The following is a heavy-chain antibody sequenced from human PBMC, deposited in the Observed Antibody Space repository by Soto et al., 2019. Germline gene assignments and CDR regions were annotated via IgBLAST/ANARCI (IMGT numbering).Heavy chain of an antibody. D-gene: IGHD2-15*01. V-gene: IGHV4-39*01. CDR2: LYYSGNT. CDR3: ARGGGSTFNWFDP. J-gene: IGHJ5*02. CDR1: GGSISSFNYF. Sequence: QLQLQESGPGLVKPSETLSLTCTVSGGSISSFNYFWGWIRQPPGKGLERLGSLYYSGNTYYNPSVQSGVTISVYTSKKQCTLTLRSVTAADAAVYYCARGGGSTFNWFDPWGQGTLVTVSP.